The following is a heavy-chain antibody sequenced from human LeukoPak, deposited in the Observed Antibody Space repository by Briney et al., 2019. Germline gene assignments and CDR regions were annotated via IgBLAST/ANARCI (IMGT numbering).Heavy chain of an antibody. CDR1: GFTFSSHP. V-gene: IGHV3-23*01. CDR2: TSDNSDTR. Sequence: GGSLRLSCVASGFTFSSHPMTWVRQAPGKGLDWVSATSDNSDTRNYADSVRGRFTISRDNSKNTLYLQMNSLRSEDTALYYCAKVGGSSPETDYWGQGTLVTVSS. CDR3: AKVGGSSPETDY. D-gene: IGHD1-26*01. J-gene: IGHJ4*02.